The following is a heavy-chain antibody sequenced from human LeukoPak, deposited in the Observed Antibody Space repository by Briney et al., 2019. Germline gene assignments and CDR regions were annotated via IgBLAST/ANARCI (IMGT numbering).Heavy chain of an antibody. V-gene: IGHV4-59*08. Sequence: SETLSLTCTVSGGSISSYYWSWIRQPPGKGLEWIGYIYYSGSTNYNPSLKSGVTISVDTSKNQFSLKLSSVTAADTAVYYCARHGGYSYDLTIDYWGQGTLVTVSS. CDR2: IYYSGST. J-gene: IGHJ4*02. D-gene: IGHD5-18*01. CDR3: ARHGGYSYDLTIDY. CDR1: GGSISSYY.